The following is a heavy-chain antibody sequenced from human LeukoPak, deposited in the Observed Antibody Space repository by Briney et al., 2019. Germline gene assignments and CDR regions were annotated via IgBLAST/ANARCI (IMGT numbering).Heavy chain of an antibody. CDR2: INPSGGST. V-gene: IGHV1-46*01. J-gene: IGHJ3*02. CDR1: GYTFTSYY. D-gene: IGHD3-3*01. Sequence: ASVKVSCKASGYTFTSYYMHWVRQAPGQGLEWMGIINPSGGSTSYAQKFQGRVTMTRDTSTSTVYMELSSLRSEDTAVYYCARDRRKGFLEWLSDAFDIWGQGTMVTVSS. CDR3: ARDRRKGFLEWLSDAFDI.